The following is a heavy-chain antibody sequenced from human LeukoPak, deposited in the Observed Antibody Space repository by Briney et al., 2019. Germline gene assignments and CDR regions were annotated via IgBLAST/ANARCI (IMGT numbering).Heavy chain of an antibody. J-gene: IGHJ4*02. D-gene: IGHD6-13*01. CDR1: GGSFSGYY. CDR2: INHSGST. V-gene: IGHV4-34*01. CDR3: ARRQQLVPLDY. Sequence: PSETLSLTCAVYGGSFSGYYWSWIRQPPGKGLEWIGEINHSGSTNYNPSLKSRVTISVDTSKNQFSLKLSPVTAADTAVYYCARRQQLVPLDYWGQGTLVTVSS.